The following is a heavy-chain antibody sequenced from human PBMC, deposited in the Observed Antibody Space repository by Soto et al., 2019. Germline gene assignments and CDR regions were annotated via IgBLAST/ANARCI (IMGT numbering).Heavy chain of an antibody. V-gene: IGHV4-39*01. Sequence: PSETLSLTCTVSGGSISSSSYYWGWIRQPPGKGLEWIGSIYYSGSTYYNPSLKSRVTISVDTSKNQFSLKLSSVTAADTAVYYCARVAYCSGGSCYIPFDYWGQGTLVTVSS. CDR2: IYYSGST. J-gene: IGHJ4*02. D-gene: IGHD2-15*01. CDR1: GGSISSSSYY. CDR3: ARVAYCSGGSCYIPFDY.